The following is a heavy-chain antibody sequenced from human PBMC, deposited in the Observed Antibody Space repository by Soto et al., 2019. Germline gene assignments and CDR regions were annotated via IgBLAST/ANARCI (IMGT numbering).Heavy chain of an antibody. CDR1: GFTFSSYA. Sequence: EVQLLESGGGLVQPGGSLRLSCAASGFTFSSYAMSWVRQAPGKGLEWVSAISGSGGSTYYADSVKGRFTISSDNSKNTLDLQMDSLRAEDTAVYYCAKDLGRLGPAIVVVPVALNWFDPWGQGTLVTVSS. J-gene: IGHJ5*02. CDR2: ISGSGGST. CDR3: AKDLGRLGPAIVVVPVALNWFDP. D-gene: IGHD2-2*01. V-gene: IGHV3-23*01.